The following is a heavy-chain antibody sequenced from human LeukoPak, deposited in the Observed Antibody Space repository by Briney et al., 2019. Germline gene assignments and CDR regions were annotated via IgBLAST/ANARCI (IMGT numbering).Heavy chain of an antibody. D-gene: IGHD4-23*01. V-gene: IGHV3-23*01. J-gene: IGHJ4*02. CDR1: GFSFSSYS. Sequence: PGGSLRLSCAASGFSFSSYSMHWVRQAPGKGLEWVSSISGRSDGPYYADSVKGRFTTSRDNSKSAMYLQINNVRAEDAAVYYCAKDPLSYGGHYFDNWGQGTRVTVSS. CDR2: ISGRSDGP. CDR3: AKDPLSYGGHYFDN.